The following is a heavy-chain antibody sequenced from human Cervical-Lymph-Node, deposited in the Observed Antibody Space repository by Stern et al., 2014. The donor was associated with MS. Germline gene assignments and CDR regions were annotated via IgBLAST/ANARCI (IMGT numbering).Heavy chain of an antibody. CDR1: GFIFRSFA. J-gene: IGHJ5*02. V-gene: IGHV3-30*04. CDR2: ISYDGNKK. D-gene: IGHD3-10*01. CDR3: VREHPKIWFGESGWFDP. Sequence: VHLVESGGGVVQPGRSLRLSCAASGFIFRSFAMHWVRQAPGKGLEWVTVISYDGNKKYYADSVKGRFTISRDNSKNTLYLQMNSLRAEDTAVYYCVREHPKIWFGESGWFDPWGQGTLVTVSS.